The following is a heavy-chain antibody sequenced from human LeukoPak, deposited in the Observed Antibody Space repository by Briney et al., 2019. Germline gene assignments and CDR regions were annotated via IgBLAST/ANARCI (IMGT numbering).Heavy chain of an antibody. V-gene: IGHV3-7*02. CDR2: INQDGSEK. Sequence: GGSLRLSCAASGFTFSNYWMSWVRQAPGKGLEWVAHINQDGSEKYYVDSVKGRFTISRDNAKNSLYLQMNSLRAEDTAVYYCARSQFDYYDSSGLAYWGQGTLVTVSS. CDR3: ARSQFDYYDSSGLAY. D-gene: IGHD3-22*01. J-gene: IGHJ4*02. CDR1: GFTFSNYW.